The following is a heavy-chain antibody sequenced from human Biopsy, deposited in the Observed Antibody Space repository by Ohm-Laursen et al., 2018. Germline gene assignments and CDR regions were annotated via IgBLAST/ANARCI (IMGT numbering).Heavy chain of an antibody. CDR1: GFTFNTYA. CDR3: VKHWGGYNFDS. D-gene: IGHD7-27*01. Sequence: GSLRPSCSASGFTFNTYAMNWVRQAPGKGLEWVSHIDVSEDNTYYADSVRGRFTISRDNSKKMVHLQTNSLRADDTAVYYCVKHWGGYNFDSWGQGTLVTVSS. J-gene: IGHJ4*01. V-gene: IGHV3-23*01. CDR2: IDVSEDNT.